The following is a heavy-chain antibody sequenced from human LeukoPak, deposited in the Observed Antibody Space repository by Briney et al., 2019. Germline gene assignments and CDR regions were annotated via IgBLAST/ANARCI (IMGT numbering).Heavy chain of an antibody. CDR1: GFTFSSYA. V-gene: IGHV3-64*01. J-gene: IGHJ4*02. CDR3: ARVGTSGYYHSYFDY. Sequence: PGGSLRLSCAASGFTFSSYAMHWVRQAPGKGLQYVSAISSNGGSTYYANSVEGRFTISRDNSKNTLYLQMGSLRAEDMAVYYCARVGTSGYYHSYFDYWGQGTLVTVSS. D-gene: IGHD3-22*01. CDR2: ISSNGGST.